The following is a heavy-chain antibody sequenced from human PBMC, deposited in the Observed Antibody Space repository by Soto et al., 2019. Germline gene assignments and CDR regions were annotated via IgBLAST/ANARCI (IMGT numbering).Heavy chain of an antibody. CDR1: GGTFSSYA. CDR3: ARADTAMVIDYYYGMAV. Sequence: QVQLVQSGAEVKKPGASVKVSCKASGGTFSSYAISWVRQAPGQGLEWMGGFIPIFGTANYAQKFQGRVTITADKPTRTAYMELSSLRSEDTAVYYCARADTAMVIDYYYGMAVWVQGTTVTVSS. CDR2: FIPIFGTA. V-gene: IGHV1-69*14. J-gene: IGHJ6*02. D-gene: IGHD5-18*01.